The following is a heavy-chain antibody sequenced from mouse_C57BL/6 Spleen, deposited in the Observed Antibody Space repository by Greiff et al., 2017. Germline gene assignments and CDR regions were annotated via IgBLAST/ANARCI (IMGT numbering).Heavy chain of an antibody. Sequence: QVKLQQPGAELVKPGASVKLSCKASGYTFTSYWMHWVKQRPGQGLEWIGMIHPNSGSTNYNEKFKSKATLTVDKSSCTAYMQLSSLTSEDSAVYYCSRGDDYDYAMDYWGQGTSVTVSA. CDR2: IHPNSGST. CDR1: GYTFTSYW. V-gene: IGHV1-64*01. CDR3: SRGDDYDYAMDY. J-gene: IGHJ4*01. D-gene: IGHD2-4*01.